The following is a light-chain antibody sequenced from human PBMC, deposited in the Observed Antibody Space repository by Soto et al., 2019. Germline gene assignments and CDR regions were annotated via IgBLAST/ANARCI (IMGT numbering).Light chain of an antibody. CDR3: QQRSNWPST. J-gene: IGKJ4*01. Sequence: EIVLTQSPATLSLSPGERATLSCRASQSVSSYLAWYQQKPGQAPRPLIYDASNRATGIPARFSGSGSGTDFTLPISSLEPEDFAVYYCQQRSNWPSTFGGGTKVEIK. CDR2: DAS. V-gene: IGKV3-11*01. CDR1: QSVSSY.